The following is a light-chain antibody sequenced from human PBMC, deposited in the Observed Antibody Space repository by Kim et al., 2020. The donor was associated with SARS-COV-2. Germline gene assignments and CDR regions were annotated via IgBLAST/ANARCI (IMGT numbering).Light chain of an antibody. J-gene: IGLJ3*02. V-gene: IGLV3-1*01. CDR3: QTWDSSVV. Sequence: SYELTQPPSVSVFLGQTATITCSGDNLGNKYACWYQQRPGQSPVLVIYQDSRRPSGIPERFSGSNSGNTATLTISGTQAMDEADYYCQTWDSSVVFGGGTQLTVL. CDR2: QDS. CDR1: NLGNKY.